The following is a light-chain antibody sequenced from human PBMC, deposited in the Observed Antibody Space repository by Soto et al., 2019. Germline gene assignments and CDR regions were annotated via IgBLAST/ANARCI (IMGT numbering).Light chain of an antibody. CDR1: QSVGSL. Sequence: EIVLTQSPATLSVSPGERATVSCRASQSVGSLLAWYQQKPGQAPRLLIYRASSRATGISGSFSGSGSGTEFTLTITSLQSEDFAVYYCQQYNEWPITFGQGTRLEIK. V-gene: IGKV3-15*01. CDR3: QQYNEWPIT. CDR2: RAS. J-gene: IGKJ5*01.